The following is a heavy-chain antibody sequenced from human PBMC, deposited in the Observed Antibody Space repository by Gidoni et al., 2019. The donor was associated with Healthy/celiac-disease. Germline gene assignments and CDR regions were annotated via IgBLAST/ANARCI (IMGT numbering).Heavy chain of an antibody. Sequence: QVQRVQSGAEVKKPGSSVKVSCKADGGTFSSYAISWVRQAPGQGLEWMGGIIPIFGTATYAQKFQGSVTITADESTSTASMELSSLSSEDTAVYYCARAGMAHPRPGMDVWGQGTTVTVSS. CDR1: GGTFSSYA. J-gene: IGHJ6*02. CDR2: IIPIFGTA. D-gene: IGHD5-12*01. V-gene: IGHV1-69*01. CDR3: ARAGMAHPRPGMDV.